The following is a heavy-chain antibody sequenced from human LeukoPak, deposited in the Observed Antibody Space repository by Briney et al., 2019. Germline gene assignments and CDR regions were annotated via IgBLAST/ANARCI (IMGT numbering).Heavy chain of an antibody. Sequence: GGSLRLSCAASGFTFSSYSMNWVRQAPGKGLEWVSSISSSSSYIYYADSVKGRFTISRDNAKNSLYLQMNSLRAEDTAVYYCARGLDRGGYNFDYWGRGTLVTVSS. CDR1: GFTFSSYS. V-gene: IGHV3-21*01. CDR3: ARGLDRGGYNFDY. J-gene: IGHJ4*02. CDR2: ISSSSSYI. D-gene: IGHD5-12*01.